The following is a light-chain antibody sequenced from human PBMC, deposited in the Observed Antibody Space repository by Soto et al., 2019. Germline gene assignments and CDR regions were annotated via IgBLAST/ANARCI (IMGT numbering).Light chain of an antibody. J-gene: IGLJ2*01. Sequence: QSVLTQPRSVSGSPGQSVTISCTGTSSDVGGYNYVSWYQQHPGKAPKIMIYDVSKRPSGVPDRFSGSKSGNTASLTISGLQAEDEADYYCCSYAGSYTYVFGGGTKLTV. V-gene: IGLV2-11*01. CDR2: DVS. CDR3: CSYAGSYTYV. CDR1: SSDVGGYNY.